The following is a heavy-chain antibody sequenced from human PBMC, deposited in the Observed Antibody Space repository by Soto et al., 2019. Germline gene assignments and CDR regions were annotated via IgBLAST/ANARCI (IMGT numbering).Heavy chain of an antibody. V-gene: IGHV4-34*01. CDR2: INESGST. CDR1: GQSFSCHS. CDR3: ARGSGIVALPGELEDVKYDY. J-gene: IGHJ4*02. D-gene: IGHD1-1*01. Sequence: QVQLQQWGAGLVKPSETLSLSCAVYGQSFSCHSWAWIRQPPGKGLEWIGEINESGSTYYNPSLKSRVTISTETSKNQFSLKLSSVSAADTAAYFCARGSGIVALPGELEDVKYDYWGQGTLVNVSS.